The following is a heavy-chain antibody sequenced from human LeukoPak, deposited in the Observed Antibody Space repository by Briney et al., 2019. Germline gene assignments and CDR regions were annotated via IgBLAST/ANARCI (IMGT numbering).Heavy chain of an antibody. Sequence: SETLSLTCTVSGGSISSSSYYWGWIRQPPGKGLEWIGSTYYSGSTYYNPSLKSRVTISVDTSKNQFSLKLSSVTAADTAVYYCGRQADCSSTSCYDYWGQGTLVTVSS. V-gene: IGHV4-39*01. CDR3: GRQADCSSTSCYDY. J-gene: IGHJ4*02. CDR1: GGSISSSSYY. CDR2: TYYSGST. D-gene: IGHD2-2*01.